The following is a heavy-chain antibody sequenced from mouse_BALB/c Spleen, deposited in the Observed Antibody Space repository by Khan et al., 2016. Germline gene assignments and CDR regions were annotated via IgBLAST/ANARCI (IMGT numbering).Heavy chain of an antibody. CDR3: ARSESTARATFTWFAY. CDR1: GDSITSGY. CDR2: ISYSGST. D-gene: IGHD3-1*01. J-gene: IGHJ3*01. V-gene: IGHV3-8*02. Sequence: EVQLQESGPSLVKPSQTLSLTCSVTGDSITSGYWNWIRNFPGNKLEYMGYISYSGSTYFNPSLKSRISITRDTSKNQCYLQLHYCLTEETATYFGARSESTARATFTWFAYGGQGTLVTVSA.